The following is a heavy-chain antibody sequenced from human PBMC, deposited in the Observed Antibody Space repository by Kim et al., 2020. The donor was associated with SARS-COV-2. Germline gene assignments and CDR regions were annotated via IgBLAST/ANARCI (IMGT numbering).Heavy chain of an antibody. CDR2: ISYDGSNK. Sequence: GGSLRLSCAASGFTFSSYAMHWVRQAPGKGLEWVAVISYDGSNKYYADSMKGRFTISRDNSKNTLYLQMNSLRAEDTAVYYCARAKKVVVAATQYYYYGMDVWGQGTTVTVSS. J-gene: IGHJ6*02. CDR1: GFTFSSYA. CDR3: ARAKKVVVAATQYYYYGMDV. V-gene: IGHV3-30*04. D-gene: IGHD2-15*01.